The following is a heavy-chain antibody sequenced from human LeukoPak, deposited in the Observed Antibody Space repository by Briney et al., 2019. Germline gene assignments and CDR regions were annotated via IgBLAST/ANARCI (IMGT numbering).Heavy chain of an antibody. Sequence: GGSLRLSCAASGFTFSDFGMHWVRQVPGKGLEWVALIRSDGSNKYYAESVKGRFTISRDSSKNTLFLQMNSLRVEDTAVYYCAKDRDDYGNDCWGQGVLVTVST. D-gene: IGHD4-17*01. V-gene: IGHV3-30*02. CDR2: IRSDGSNK. J-gene: IGHJ4*02. CDR1: GFTFSDFG. CDR3: AKDRDDYGNDC.